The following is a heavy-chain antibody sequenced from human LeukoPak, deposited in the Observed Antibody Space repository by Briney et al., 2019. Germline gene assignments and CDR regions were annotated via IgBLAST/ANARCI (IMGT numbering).Heavy chain of an antibody. CDR2: IYHSGNT. CDR3: ARRGNFGDYFVDS. CDR1: GYSISSGYY. Sequence: PSETLSLTCTVSGYSISSGYYWGWIRQPPGKGLEWIGNIYHSGNTYYNPSLKSRVTISIDTSRNQFSLKLTSVTAADTSVYYCARRGNFGDYFVDSWGQGTLVTVSS. J-gene: IGHJ4*02. D-gene: IGHD4-17*01. V-gene: IGHV4-38-2*02.